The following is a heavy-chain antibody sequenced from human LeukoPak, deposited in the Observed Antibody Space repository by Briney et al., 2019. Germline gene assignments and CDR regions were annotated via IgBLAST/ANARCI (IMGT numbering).Heavy chain of an antibody. J-gene: IGHJ4*02. Sequence: SETLSLTCAVYGGSFSGYYWSWIRQPPGKGLEWIGEINHSGSTNYNPSLKSRVTISVDTSKNQFSLKLSSVTAADTAVYCCARLISGIAVAGTGYWGQGTLVTVSS. V-gene: IGHV4-34*01. D-gene: IGHD6-19*01. CDR1: GGSFSGYY. CDR2: INHSGST. CDR3: ARLISGIAVAGTGY.